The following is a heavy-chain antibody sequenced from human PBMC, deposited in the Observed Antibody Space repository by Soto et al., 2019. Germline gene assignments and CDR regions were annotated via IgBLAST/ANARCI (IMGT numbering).Heavy chain of an antibody. J-gene: IGHJ2*01. D-gene: IGHD2-21*02. CDR2: IWYDGSNK. CDR1: GFTFSSYG. CDR3: ARGWYSGGDCYEWYFDL. Sequence: QAQLVESGGGVVQPGRSLRLSCAASGFTFSSYGMHWVRQAPGKGLEWVAVIWYDGSNKYYADSVKGRFTISRDNSKNTLYLQMNSLRAEDTAVYYCARGWYSGGDCYEWYFDLWGRGTLVTVSS. V-gene: IGHV3-33*01.